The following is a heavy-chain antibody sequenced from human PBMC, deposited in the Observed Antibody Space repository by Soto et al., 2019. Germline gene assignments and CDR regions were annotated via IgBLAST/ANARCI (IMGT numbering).Heavy chain of an antibody. J-gene: IGHJ4*02. V-gene: IGHV3-7*01. D-gene: IGHD6-19*01. CDR1: GFLFDNFW. Sequence: DVQLVESGGGLVQPGGSLRLSCAASGFLFDNFWMTWVRQAPGKGLEWVANIKQDGSETYYVDSVNGRFTISRDNAKNSLFLQMNSLRAEDTAMYYCARDTGATVAGTFDYWGQGTLVTVSS. CDR2: IKQDGSET. CDR3: ARDTGATVAGTFDY.